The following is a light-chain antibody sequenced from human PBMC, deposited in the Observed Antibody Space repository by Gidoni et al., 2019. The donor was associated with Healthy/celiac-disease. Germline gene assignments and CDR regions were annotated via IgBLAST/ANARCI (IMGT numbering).Light chain of an antibody. V-gene: IGKV3-20*01. CDR2: GAS. Sequence: EIVLTQPPGTLSLSPGERATLSCRASQSGSSSYLAWYQQKPGQAPMLLIYGASSRATGIPDRFSGSGSGTDFTLTISRLEPEDFTVYYCQQYGSSPWTFGQXTKVEIK. CDR1: QSGSSSY. CDR3: QQYGSSPWT. J-gene: IGKJ1*01.